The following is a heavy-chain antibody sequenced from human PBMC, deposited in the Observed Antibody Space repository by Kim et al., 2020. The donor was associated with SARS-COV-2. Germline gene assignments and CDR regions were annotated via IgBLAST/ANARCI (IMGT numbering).Heavy chain of an antibody. CDR2: IYYSGST. CDR3: ARSTYYYGSGSPNWFDP. Sequence: SETLSLTCTVSGGSISSGGYYWSWIRQHPGKGLEWIGYIYYSGSTYYNPSLKSRVTISVDTSKNQFSLKLSSVTAADTAVYYCARSTYYYGSGSPNWFDPWGQGTLVTVSS. V-gene: IGHV4-31*03. J-gene: IGHJ5*02. CDR1: GGSISSGGYY. D-gene: IGHD3-10*01.